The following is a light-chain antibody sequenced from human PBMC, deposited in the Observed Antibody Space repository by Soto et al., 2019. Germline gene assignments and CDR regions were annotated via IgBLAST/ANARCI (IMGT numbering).Light chain of an antibody. Sequence: EIVMTQSPATLSVSPGERATLSCRASQSVNGNLAWYQQKPGQAPRLLIYDASTRATGIPTRFSGSGSGTEFTLTINNLQSEDFAVYYCQHYNNWPPWAFGQGTKVDFK. CDR2: DAS. V-gene: IGKV3-15*01. CDR1: QSVNGN. J-gene: IGKJ1*01. CDR3: QHYNNWPPWA.